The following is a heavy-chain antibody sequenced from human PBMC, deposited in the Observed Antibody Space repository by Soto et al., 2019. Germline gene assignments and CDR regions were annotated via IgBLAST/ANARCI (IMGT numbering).Heavy chain of an antibody. Sequence: QVQLVESGGGVVQPGRSLRLSCAASGFTFSGYGMHWVRQAPGKGLEWVAVTRHDGSNTYYADSVRGRFTISRDNSKKTLYLQMNSLRAEDTAGYYCARDGGGATTYFGYFDYWGQGTLVTVSS. V-gene: IGHV3-33*01. D-gene: IGHD1-26*01. J-gene: IGHJ4*02. CDR1: GFTFSGYG. CDR3: ARDGGGATTYFGYFDY. CDR2: TRHDGSNT.